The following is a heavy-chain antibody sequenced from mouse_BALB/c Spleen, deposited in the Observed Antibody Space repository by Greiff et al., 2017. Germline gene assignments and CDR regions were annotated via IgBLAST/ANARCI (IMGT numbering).Heavy chain of an antibody. J-gene: IGHJ4*01. CDR1: GFNIKDTY. Sequence: VQLKESGAELVKPGASVKLSCTASGFNIKDTYMHWVKQRPEQGLEWIGRIDPANGNTKYDPKFQGKATITADTSSNTAYLQLSSLTSEDTAVYYCARNYDYDGPMDYWGQGTSVTVSS. V-gene: IGHV14-3*02. D-gene: IGHD2-4*01. CDR3: ARNYDYDGPMDY. CDR2: IDPANGNT.